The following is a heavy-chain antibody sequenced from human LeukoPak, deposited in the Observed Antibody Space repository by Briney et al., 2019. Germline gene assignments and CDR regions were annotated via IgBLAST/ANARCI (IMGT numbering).Heavy chain of an antibody. D-gene: IGHD2-2*01. CDR2: ISGSGDST. J-gene: IGHJ4*02. Sequence: GGSLRLSCAASGFTFRNYAMSWVRQAPGKGLEWVSAISGSGDSTYYADSVKGRFTISRDNSKNTLYLQMNSLRAEDTAVYYCAKDQDCSITSCYVFDCWGQGILVIVSS. CDR3: AKDQDCSITSCYVFDC. V-gene: IGHV3-23*01. CDR1: GFTFRNYA.